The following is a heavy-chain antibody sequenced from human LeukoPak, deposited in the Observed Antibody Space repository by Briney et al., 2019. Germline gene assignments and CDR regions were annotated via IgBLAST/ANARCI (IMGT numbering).Heavy chain of an antibody. J-gene: IGHJ6*03. D-gene: IGHD5-12*01. CDR2: IYYSGST. CDR1: GGSISISSHY. V-gene: IGHV4-39*01. Sequence: PSETLSLTCTVSGGSISISSHYWVWIRQPPGKGLEWIGSIYYSGSTYYNPSLKSRVTISVDMSRNQFSLKLTSVTAADTAVYYCARAVVVATIFISRPHYYYYMDVWGKGTTVTVSS. CDR3: ARAVVVATIFISRPHYYYYMDV.